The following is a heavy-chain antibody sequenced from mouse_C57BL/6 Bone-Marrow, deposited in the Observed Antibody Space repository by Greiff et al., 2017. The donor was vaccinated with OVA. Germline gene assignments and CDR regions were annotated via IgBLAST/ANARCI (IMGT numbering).Heavy chain of an antibody. D-gene: IGHD2-1*01. J-gene: IGHJ3*01. CDR3: NYGNYGLFAY. V-gene: IGHV10-1*01. CDR2: IRSKSNNYAT. Sequence: VQLKESGGGLVQPKGSLKLSCAASGFSFNTYAMNWVRQAPGKGLEWVARIRSKSNNYATYYADSVKDRFTISRDDSESMLYLQLNNLKTEDTAMYYCNYGNYGLFAYWGQGTLVTVSA. CDR1: GFSFNTYA.